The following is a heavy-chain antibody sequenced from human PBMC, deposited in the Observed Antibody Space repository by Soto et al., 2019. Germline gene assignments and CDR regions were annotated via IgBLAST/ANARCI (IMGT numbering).Heavy chain of an antibody. D-gene: IGHD2-2*01. CDR2: ISSSSSYT. J-gene: IGHJ4*02. Sequence: PGGSLRLSCAASGFTFSDYYMSWIRQAPGKGLEWVSYISSSSSYTYYADSVKGRFTISRDNSKNTLYLQMDSLSADDTAIYYCARDHCTTTTCSAEYIDSWGQGTLVTVSS. CDR3: ARDHCTTTTCSAEYIDS. V-gene: IGHV3-11*06. CDR1: GFTFSDYY.